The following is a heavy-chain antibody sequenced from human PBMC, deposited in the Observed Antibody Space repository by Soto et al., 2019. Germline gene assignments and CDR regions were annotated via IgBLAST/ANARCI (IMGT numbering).Heavy chain of an antibody. CDR3: AKIHSSSWSLELDAFDI. CDR1: GFTFSSYA. V-gene: IGHV3-23*01. J-gene: IGHJ3*02. D-gene: IGHD6-13*01. CDR2: ISGSGGST. Sequence: GGSLRLSCAASGFTFSSYAMSWVRQAPGKGLEWVSAISGSGGSTYYADSVKGRFTISRDNSKKTLYLQMNSLRAEDTAVYYCAKIHSSSWSLELDAFDIWGQGTMVTVSS.